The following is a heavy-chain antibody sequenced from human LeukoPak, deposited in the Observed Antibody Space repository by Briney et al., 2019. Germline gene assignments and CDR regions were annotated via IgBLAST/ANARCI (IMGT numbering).Heavy chain of an antibody. V-gene: IGHV4-38-2*02. Sequence: PPETLSLTCDVSGYSISNGYQWAWIRKPPGRGLEGIGTLFHDGGAHYNPSLGSRVVISIDTSKNQFSLRLRSVTVADTAVYYCARDPRWLTPDCTSTSCYENYFDPWGRGTLVTVAS. CDR2: LFHDGGA. J-gene: IGHJ5*02. CDR1: GYSISNGYQ. D-gene: IGHD2-2*01. CDR3: ARDPRWLTPDCTSTSCYENYFDP.